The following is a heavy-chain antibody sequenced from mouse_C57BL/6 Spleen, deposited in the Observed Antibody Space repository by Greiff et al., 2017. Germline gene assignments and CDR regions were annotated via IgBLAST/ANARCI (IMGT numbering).Heavy chain of an antibody. Sequence: DVKLQESGPGLVKPSQSLSLTCSVTGYSITSGYYWNWIRQFPGNKLEWMGYISYDGSNNYNPSLKNRISITRDTSKNQFFLKLNSVTTEDTATYYCARVRNYYDYDGHFDYWGQGTTLTVSS. CDR2: ISYDGSN. J-gene: IGHJ2*01. V-gene: IGHV3-6*01. CDR1: GYSITSGYY. D-gene: IGHD2-4*01. CDR3: ARVRNYYDYDGHFDY.